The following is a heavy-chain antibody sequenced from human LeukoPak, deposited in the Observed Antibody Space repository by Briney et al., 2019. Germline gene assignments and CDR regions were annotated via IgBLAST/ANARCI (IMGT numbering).Heavy chain of an antibody. J-gene: IGHJ4*02. D-gene: IGHD4-23*01. V-gene: IGHV4-59*01. CDR1: GGSISDYS. Sequence: SETLSLTCTVSGGSISDYSWSWIRQPPGKGLEWIGNIYYSGSANHNPSLKSRVTISRDTSKNQFSLKLTSVTTADTAVYYCATLTTVVTAYYFDYWGQGTLVAVSS. CDR2: IYYSGSA. CDR3: ATLTTVVTAYYFDY.